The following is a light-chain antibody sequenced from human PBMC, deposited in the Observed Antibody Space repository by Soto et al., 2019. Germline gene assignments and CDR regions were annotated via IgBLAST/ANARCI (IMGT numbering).Light chain of an antibody. J-gene: IGLJ2*01. CDR1: SSDVGGYNY. V-gene: IGLV2-14*01. CDR3: SSYTSSSTLVV. Sequence: QSALTQPASVSGSPGQSITISCAGTSSDVGGYNYVSWYQQHPGKAPKLMIYDVSTRPSGVSNRFSGSKSGNTASLTISGLQAEDEADYYCSSYTSSSTLVVFGGGTKSPS. CDR2: DVS.